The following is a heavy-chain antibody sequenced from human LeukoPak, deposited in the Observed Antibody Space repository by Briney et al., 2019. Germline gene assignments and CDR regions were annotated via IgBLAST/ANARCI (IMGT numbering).Heavy chain of an antibody. CDR3: ARPPGIAAAWFDP. Sequence: PSETLSLTCTVSGGSISSSSYNWAWIRQPPGKGLEWIGNIDNIGSTYYNPSLQGRVTISVDKSKDQFSLKLNSVTAADTAMYYCARPPGIAAAWFDPWGQGTLVTVSS. CDR2: IDNIGST. V-gene: IGHV4-39*01. CDR1: GGSISSSSYN. J-gene: IGHJ5*02. D-gene: IGHD6-13*01.